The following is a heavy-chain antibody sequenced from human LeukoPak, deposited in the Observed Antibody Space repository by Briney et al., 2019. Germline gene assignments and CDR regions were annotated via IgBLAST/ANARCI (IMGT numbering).Heavy chain of an antibody. CDR3: AKIVELATRVGAFDI. Sequence: GGSLILSCAASGFTFDDYAMHWVRQAPGKGLEWVSGISWNSGSIGYADSVTGRFTISRDNDNNSLYLQMNSLRAEDTALYYCAKIVELATRVGAFDIWGQGTMVTVSS. CDR2: ISWNSGSI. V-gene: IGHV3-9*01. D-gene: IGHD5-24*01. CDR1: GFTFDDYA. J-gene: IGHJ3*02.